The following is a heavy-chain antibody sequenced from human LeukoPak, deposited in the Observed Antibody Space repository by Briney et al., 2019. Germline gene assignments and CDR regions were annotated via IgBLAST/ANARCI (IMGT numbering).Heavy chain of an antibody. CDR2: INPNSGGT. V-gene: IGHV1-2*02. J-gene: IGHJ6*02. CDR3: ARFATQYSSGIHGMDV. CDR1: GYTFTGYY. D-gene: IGHD6-19*01. Sequence: VASVKVSCKASGYTFTGYYMHWVRQAPGQGLEWMGWINPNSGGTNYAQKFQGRVTMTRDTSISTAYMELSRLRSDDTAVYYCARFATQYSSGIHGMDVWGQGITVTVSS.